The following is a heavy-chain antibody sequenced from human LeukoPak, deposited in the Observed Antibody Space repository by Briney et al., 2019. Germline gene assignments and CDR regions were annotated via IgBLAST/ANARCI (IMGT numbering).Heavy chain of an antibody. CDR1: GFTFSSYS. J-gene: IGHJ5*02. CDR3: ARVDDMNWFDP. D-gene: IGHD2-2*03. Sequence: GGSLRLSCAASGFTFSSYSMNWVRQAPGKGLEWVSSISSSSSYIYYADSVKGRFTISRDNAKNSLYLQMSSLRAEDTAVYYCARVDDMNWFDPWGQGTLVTVSS. V-gene: IGHV3-21*01. CDR2: ISSSSSYI.